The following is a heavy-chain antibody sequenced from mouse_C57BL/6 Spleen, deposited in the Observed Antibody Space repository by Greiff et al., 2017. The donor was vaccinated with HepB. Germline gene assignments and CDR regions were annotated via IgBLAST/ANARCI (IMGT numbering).Heavy chain of an antibody. V-gene: IGHV1-55*01. CDR1: GYTFTSYW. CDR2: IYPGSGST. CDR3: ARSSYCGSSYWYFDV. J-gene: IGHJ1*03. D-gene: IGHD1-1*01. Sequence: QVQLQQPGAELVKPGASVKMSCKASGYTFTSYWITWVKQRPGQGLEWIGDIYPGSGSTNYNEKFKSKATLTVDTSSSTAYMQLSSLTSEDSAVYYCARSSYCGSSYWYFDVWGTGTTVTVSS.